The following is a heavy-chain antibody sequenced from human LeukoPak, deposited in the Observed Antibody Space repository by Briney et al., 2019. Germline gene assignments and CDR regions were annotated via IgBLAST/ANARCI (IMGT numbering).Heavy chain of an antibody. CDR2: ISGSGGST. D-gene: IGHD5-24*01. CDR1: GFTFSSYA. V-gene: IGHV3-23*01. CDR3: AKYTDDYSDY. Sequence: PGGSLRLSCAASGFTFSSYAMSWVRQAPGKGLEWVSAISGSGGSTYYADSVKGRFTISRDNSKSTLYLQMDSLRAEDTAVYYCAKYTDDYSDYWGQGTLVTVSS. J-gene: IGHJ4*02.